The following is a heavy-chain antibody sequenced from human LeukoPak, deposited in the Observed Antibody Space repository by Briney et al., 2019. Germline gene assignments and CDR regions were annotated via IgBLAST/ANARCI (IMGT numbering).Heavy chain of an antibody. CDR2: ISWDGGST. J-gene: IGHJ6*03. V-gene: IGHV3-43*01. CDR3: AKGGGRTVTTHMDV. CDR1: GFTFDDYT. Sequence: PGGSLRLSCAASGFTFDDYTMFWVRQAPGKGLQWVSLISWDGGSTYFADSVKDGFTIRRDNSKNSLYLQMNRLRTEVTAVYYCAKGGGRTVTTHMDVWGKGTTVTISS. D-gene: IGHD4-17*01.